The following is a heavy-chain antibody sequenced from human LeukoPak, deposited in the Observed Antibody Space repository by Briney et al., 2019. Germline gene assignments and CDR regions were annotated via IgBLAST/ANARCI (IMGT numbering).Heavy chain of an antibody. J-gene: IGHJ4*02. Sequence: ASVKVSCKASGYTFTGYYMHWVRQAPGQGLDWMGWINPNSGGTNYAQKFQGRVTMTRDTSTSTVYMELSSLRPEDTAVYYCARASKYDYWGQGTLVTVSS. CDR2: INPNSGGT. CDR3: ARASKYDY. V-gene: IGHV1-2*02. CDR1: GYTFTGYY.